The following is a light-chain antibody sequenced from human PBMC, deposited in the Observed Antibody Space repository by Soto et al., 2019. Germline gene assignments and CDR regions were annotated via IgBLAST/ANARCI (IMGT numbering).Light chain of an antibody. V-gene: IGLV1-44*01. J-gene: IGLJ2*01. CDR3: AAWDDSLKGVV. Sequence: QSVLTQPPSASGTPGQRVTICCSGSSSNIGSNSVNWYQQLPGTAPKLLIYSNNQRPSGVPDRFSGSKSGTSASLAISGLQSEDEAAYYCAAWDDSLKGVVFGGGTKLTVL. CDR2: SNN. CDR1: SSNIGSNS.